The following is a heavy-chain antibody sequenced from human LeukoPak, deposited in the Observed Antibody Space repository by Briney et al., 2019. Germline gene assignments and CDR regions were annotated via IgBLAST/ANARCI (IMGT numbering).Heavy chain of an antibody. D-gene: IGHD3-9*01. J-gene: IGHJ5*02. CDR1: GGTFSSYA. V-gene: IGHV1-69*13. Sequence: SVKVSCKASGGTFSSYAISWVRQAPGQGLEWMGGIIPIFGTANYAQKFQGRVTITADESTSTAYMELSSLRSEDTAVYYCARVPSVGLRYFDWLLYENWFDPWGQGTLVTVSS. CDR2: IIPIFGTA. CDR3: ARVPSVGLRYFDWLLYENWFDP.